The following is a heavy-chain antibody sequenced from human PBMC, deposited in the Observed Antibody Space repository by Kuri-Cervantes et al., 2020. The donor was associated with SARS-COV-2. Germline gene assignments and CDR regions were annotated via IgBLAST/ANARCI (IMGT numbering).Heavy chain of an antibody. J-gene: IGHJ4*02. CDR1: GFTVSSNE. D-gene: IGHD3-10*01. CDR2: ISGSGGST. CDR3: AKARSPSLWFGELLLSADY. Sequence: GESLKISCAASGFTVSSNEMSWVRQAPGKGLEWVSAISGSGGSTYYADSVKGRFTISRDNSKNTLYLQMNSLRAEDTAVYYCAKARSPSLWFGELLLSADYWGQGTLVTVSS. V-gene: IGHV3-23*01.